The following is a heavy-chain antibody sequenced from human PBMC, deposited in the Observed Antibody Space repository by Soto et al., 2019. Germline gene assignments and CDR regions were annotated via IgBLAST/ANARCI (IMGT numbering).Heavy chain of an antibody. CDR1: GFTFNNAR. Sequence: EVQLVESGGALVEPGGSRRLSCAASGFTFNNARMSWVRQAPGKGLDWVGRIDGGKTDFAAPVEGRFTFSRDDSRNTLFLQMNSLKTEDTGVYYCTSNAAAKVGTLRYWGHGTLVPVSS. D-gene: IGHD1-26*01. J-gene: IGHJ4*01. CDR2: IDGGKT. CDR3: TSNAAAKVGTLRY. V-gene: IGHV3-15*02.